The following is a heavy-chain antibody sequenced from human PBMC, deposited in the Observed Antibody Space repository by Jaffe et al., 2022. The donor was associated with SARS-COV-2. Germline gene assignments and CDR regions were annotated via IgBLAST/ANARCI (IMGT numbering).Heavy chain of an antibody. D-gene: IGHD5-18*01. J-gene: IGHJ6*02. Sequence: QVQLVQSGAEVKKPGASVKVSCKASGYTFTSYDINWVRQATGQGLEWMGWMNPNSGNTGYAQKFQGRVTMTRNTSISTAYMELSSLRSEDTAVYYCARGPSVYSYGYNYYYGMDVWGQGTTVTVSS. CDR1: GYTFTSYD. CDR3: ARGPSVYSYGYNYYYGMDV. V-gene: IGHV1-8*01. CDR2: MNPNSGNT.